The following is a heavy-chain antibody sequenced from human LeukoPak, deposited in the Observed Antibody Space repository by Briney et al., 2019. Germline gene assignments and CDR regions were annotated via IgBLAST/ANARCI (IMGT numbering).Heavy chain of an antibody. Sequence: SLRLSCAASGFTFDDYAMHWVRQAPGKGLEWVSGISWNSGSIGYADSVKGRLTISRDNAKNSLYLQMNSLRAEDTALYYCAKELGPWGQGTLVTVSS. V-gene: IGHV3-9*01. CDR3: AKELGP. J-gene: IGHJ5*02. CDR1: GFTFDDYA. CDR2: ISWNSGSI.